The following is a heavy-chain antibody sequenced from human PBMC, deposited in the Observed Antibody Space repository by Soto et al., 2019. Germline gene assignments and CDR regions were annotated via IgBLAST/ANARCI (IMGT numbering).Heavy chain of an antibody. CDR3: AKADLAMDGMDV. J-gene: IGHJ6*02. D-gene: IGHD5-18*01. V-gene: IGHV3-30*18. CDR2: ISYDGSNK. Sequence: GGSLRLSCAASGFTFSSYGMHWVRQAPGKGLEGVAVISYDGSNKYYADSVKGRFTISRDNSKNTLYLKMNSLRAEDTAVYYCAKADLAMDGMDVWGQGTTVTVSS. CDR1: GFTFSSYG.